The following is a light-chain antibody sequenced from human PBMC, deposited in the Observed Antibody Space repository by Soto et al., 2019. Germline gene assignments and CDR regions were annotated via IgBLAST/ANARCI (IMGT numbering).Light chain of an antibody. J-gene: IGKJ2*01. Sequence: DIQMTQSPSSLSASAGDSVTITCRASHFISNFLAWYQLRPGKPPRLLIYSATTLHSGVPSRFRGSGVGTDFTLTISGLQPEDAGTYFCQSFRNVPYIFAQGTKVDIK. CDR2: SAT. CDR3: QSFRNVPYI. CDR1: HFISNF. V-gene: IGKV1-27*01.